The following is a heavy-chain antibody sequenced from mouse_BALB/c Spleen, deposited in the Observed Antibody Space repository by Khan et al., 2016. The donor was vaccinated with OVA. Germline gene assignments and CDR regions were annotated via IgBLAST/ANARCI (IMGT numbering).Heavy chain of an antibody. Sequence: VQLQQSGAELAKPGASVKMSCKASGYTFTAYWVHWVKQRPGQGLEWIGYIDPSTDYTEYNQRFKDKATLTTDKSSSTAYMQLSSLTSEDSAVYYCARRGLFVVFAYWGQGTLVTVSA. J-gene: IGHJ3*01. CDR1: GYTFTAYW. V-gene: IGHV1-7*01. CDR3: ARRGLFVVFAY. D-gene: IGHD1-1*02. CDR2: IDPSTDYT.